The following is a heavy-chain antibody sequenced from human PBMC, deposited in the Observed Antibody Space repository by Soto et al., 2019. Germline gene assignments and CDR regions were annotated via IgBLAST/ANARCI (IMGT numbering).Heavy chain of an antibody. CDR1: GGSVNTGDNY. CDR3: AREPLDGMDV. Sequence: HVQLHQSGPRLVKPSQTLSLECSVIGGSVNTGDNYWSCVRQSPGRGLEWIGYIYHTGNTFYNPALENRVTMSVEASKNQFSLTLTSVTAADTAVYFCAREPLDGMDVWGQGTNVTVSS. V-gene: IGHV4-30-4*01. CDR2: IYHTGNT. J-gene: IGHJ6*02.